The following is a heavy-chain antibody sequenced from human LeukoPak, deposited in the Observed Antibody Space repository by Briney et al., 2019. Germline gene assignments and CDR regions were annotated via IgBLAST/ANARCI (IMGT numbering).Heavy chain of an antibody. V-gene: IGHV3-53*01. CDR1: GFTVTSNY. D-gene: IGHD5-12*01. J-gene: IGHJ4*02. CDR3: AREVRGYYFDY. CDR2: ISSGGNT. Sequence: QAGGSLRLSCAASGFTVTSNYMTWVRQAPGKGLEWVSVISSGGNTYYADSVKCRFTISRDNYKNTVYLQMNGLRAEDTAVYYCAREVRGYYFDYWGQGTLVTASS.